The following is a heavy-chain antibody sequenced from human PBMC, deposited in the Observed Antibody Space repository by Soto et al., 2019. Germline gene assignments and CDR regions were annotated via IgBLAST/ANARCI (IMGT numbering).Heavy chain of an antibody. J-gene: IGHJ5*02. CDR2: IIPILGTT. D-gene: IGHD3-16*02. V-gene: IGHV1-69*13. Sequence: SVKVSCKASGGSVSAYSISWVRQAPGQGLEWMGGIIPILGTTNYAQKFRGRVSISADESTSTVYMELSSLRFEDTATSYCAREFIEPSTQTSCFDTWGQGTLVTVSS. CDR1: GGSVSAYS. CDR3: AREFIEPSTQTSCFDT.